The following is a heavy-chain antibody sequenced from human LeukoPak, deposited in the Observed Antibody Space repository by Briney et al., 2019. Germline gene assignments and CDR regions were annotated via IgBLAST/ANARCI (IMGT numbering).Heavy chain of an antibody. CDR2: IYYSGST. CDR1: GVSISSGGYY. J-gene: IGHJ4*02. D-gene: IGHD6-13*01. CDR3: ARFERGGLAAAGTIGDY. V-gene: IGHV4-31*03. Sequence: SETLSLTCTVSGVSISSGGYYWRWIRQHPGKGLEWIGYIYYSGSTYYNPSLKSRVTISVDTSKNQFSLKLSSVTAADTAVYYCARFERGGLAAAGTIGDYWGQGTLVTVSS.